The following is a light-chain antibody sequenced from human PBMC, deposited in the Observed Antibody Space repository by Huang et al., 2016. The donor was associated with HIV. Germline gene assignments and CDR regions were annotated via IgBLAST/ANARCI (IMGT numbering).Light chain of an antibody. CDR1: QSVLYSLSKKNY. J-gene: IGKJ1*01. V-gene: IGKV4-1*01. CDR3: LQYYSVPQT. Sequence: DIVMTQSPDSLAVSPGERATINCKSSQSVLYSLSKKNYLAWFQPKPGRPPKLLIYWATTRESGVPDRFSGSGSGTDFTLTINNLQAEDVAVYFCLQYYSVPQTFGHGTKVEIK. CDR2: WAT.